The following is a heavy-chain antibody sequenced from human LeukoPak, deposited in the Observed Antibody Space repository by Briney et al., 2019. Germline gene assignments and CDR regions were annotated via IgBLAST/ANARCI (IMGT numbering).Heavy chain of an antibody. J-gene: IGHJ4*02. CDR2: IYPGDPDT. D-gene: IGHD6-19*01. CDR3: ARPSFSSGWTGFDY. Sequence: GESLKISCKGSGYSFTSYWIGWVRQMPGKGLEWMGIIYPGDPDTRYSPSFRGQVTISADKSISTAYLQWSSLKASDSAIYYCARPSFSSGWTGFDYWGQGTLVTVPS. V-gene: IGHV5-51*01. CDR1: GYSFTSYW.